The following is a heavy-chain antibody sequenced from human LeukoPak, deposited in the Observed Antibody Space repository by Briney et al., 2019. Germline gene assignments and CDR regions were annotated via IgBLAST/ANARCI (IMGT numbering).Heavy chain of an antibody. CDR2: IYYSGST. J-gene: IGHJ4*02. V-gene: IGHV4-39*01. CDR1: GGSISSSSYY. CDR3: ARGPRIVGARW. Sequence: SETLSLTCTVSGGSISSSSYYWGWIRQPPGKGLEWIGSIYYSGSTYYNPSLKSRVTISVDTSKNQFSLKLSSVTAADTAVYYCARGPRIVGARWWGQGTLVTVSS. D-gene: IGHD1-26*01.